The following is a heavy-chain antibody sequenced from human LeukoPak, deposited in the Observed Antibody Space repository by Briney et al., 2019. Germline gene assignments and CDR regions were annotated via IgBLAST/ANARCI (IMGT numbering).Heavy chain of an antibody. Sequence: SVKVSCKASGGTFSGYAISWVRQAPGQGLEWMGRIIPIFGIANYAQKFQGRVTITADKSTSTAYMELSSLRSEDTAVYYCARGGSRDGYNFQFDYWGQGTLVTVSS. D-gene: IGHD5-24*01. CDR1: GGTFSGYA. J-gene: IGHJ4*02. CDR3: ARGGSRDGYNFQFDY. CDR2: IIPIFGIA. V-gene: IGHV1-69*04.